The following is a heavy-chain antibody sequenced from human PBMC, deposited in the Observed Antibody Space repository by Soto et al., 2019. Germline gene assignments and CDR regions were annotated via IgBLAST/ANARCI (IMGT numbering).Heavy chain of an antibody. V-gene: IGHV4-39*01. CDR1: GGSISSSSYY. CDR3: ARQMGGIVLRYFDWTSGGWFDP. J-gene: IGHJ5*02. Sequence: SETLSLTCTVSGGSISSSSYYWGWIRQPPGKGLEWIGSIYYSGSTYYNPSLKSRVTISVDTSKNQFSLKLSSVTAADTAVYYCARQMGGIVLRYFDWTSGGWFDPWGQGTLVTVSS. CDR2: IYYSGST. D-gene: IGHD3-9*01.